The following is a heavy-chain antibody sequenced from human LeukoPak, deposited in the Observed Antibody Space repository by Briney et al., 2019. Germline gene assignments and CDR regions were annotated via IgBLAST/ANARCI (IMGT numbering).Heavy chain of an antibody. J-gene: IGHJ4*02. V-gene: IGHV1-2*02. CDR1: GYTFTGYY. Sequence: ASVKVPCKASGYTFTGYYMHWVRQAPGQGLEWMGWINPNSGGTNYAQKFQGRVTMTRDTSISTAYMELSRLRSDDTAVYYCARDSDSSGWSPADYWGQGTLVTVSS. D-gene: IGHD6-19*01. CDR3: ARDSDSSGWSPADY. CDR2: INPNSGGT.